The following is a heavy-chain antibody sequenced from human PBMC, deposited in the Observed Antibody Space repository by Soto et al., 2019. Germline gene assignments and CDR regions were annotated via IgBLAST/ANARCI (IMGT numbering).Heavy chain of an antibody. Sequence: QVEPAEAGPGIVKALGNLSLTRRVPGGPIRWYLLGWVPPPPGKGPEWIGYIYYGGNTNYNPSLKSRVTISEDTSKNQFSLKLRSVTTADTAVYYCARKLWFSEPSNSFDPWGQGTLVTVSS. CDR3: ARKLWFSEPSNSFDP. CDR1: GGPIRWYL. V-gene: IGHV4-59*01. J-gene: IGHJ5*02. CDR2: IYYGGNT. D-gene: IGHD1-26*01.